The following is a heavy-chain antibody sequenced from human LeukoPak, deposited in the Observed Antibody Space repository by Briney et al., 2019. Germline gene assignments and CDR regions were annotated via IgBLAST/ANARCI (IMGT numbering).Heavy chain of an antibody. CDR1: VFTFSSYA. V-gene: IGHV3-30*18. Sequence: GRSLRLSCAASVFTFSSYAMHWVRQAPGKGLEWVALVSNDGGDKYYADSVKGRFTISRDNSKNTLYLQMNSLRGEDTGVYYCAKAHLLDWLLPFDYWGQGTLVTVSS. CDR2: VSNDGGDK. J-gene: IGHJ4*02. D-gene: IGHD3/OR15-3a*01. CDR3: AKAHLLDWLLPFDY.